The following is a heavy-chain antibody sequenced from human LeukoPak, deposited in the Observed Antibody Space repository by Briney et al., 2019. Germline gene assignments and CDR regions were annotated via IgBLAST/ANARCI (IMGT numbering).Heavy chain of an antibody. Sequence: GGSLRLSCAASGFTFSSYGMSWVRQAPGKGLEWVSIISGSGTSTDYADSVKGRFTISRDNTKNTLYLQMNSLRAEDTAVYYCAKTVGSYYSSSYFDYWGQGTLVTVSS. CDR3: AKTVGSYYSSSYFDY. J-gene: IGHJ4*02. CDR1: GFTFSSYG. D-gene: IGHD1-26*01. V-gene: IGHV3-23*01. CDR2: ISGSGTST.